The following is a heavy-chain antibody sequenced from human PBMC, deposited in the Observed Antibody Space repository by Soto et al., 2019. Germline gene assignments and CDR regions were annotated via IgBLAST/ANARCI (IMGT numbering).Heavy chain of an antibody. CDR1: GYTFTSYA. D-gene: IGHD2-21*02. CDR3: ARAWVVVTAPDY. Sequence: QVQLVQSGAAEKKPGASVKVSCKASGYTFTSYAMHWVRQAPGQRLEWMGWINAGNGNTKYSQKFQGRVTITRDTSASTAYMELSSLRSEDTAVDYCARAWVVVTAPDYWGQGTLVTVSS. CDR2: INAGNGNT. J-gene: IGHJ4*02. V-gene: IGHV1-3*05.